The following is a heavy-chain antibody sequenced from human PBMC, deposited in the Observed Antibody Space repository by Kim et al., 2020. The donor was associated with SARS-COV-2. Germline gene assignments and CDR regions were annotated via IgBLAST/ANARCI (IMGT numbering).Heavy chain of an antibody. CDR3: AKDQHNWNDYYYGMDV. D-gene: IGHD1-1*01. CDR2: ISGSGGST. J-gene: IGHJ6*02. CDR1: GFTFSSYA. V-gene: IGHV3-23*01. Sequence: GGSLRLSCAASGFTFSSYAMSWVRQAPGKGLEWVSAISGSGGSTYYADSVKGRFTISRDNSKNTLYLQMNSLRAEDTAVYYCAKDQHNWNDYYYGMDVWGQGTTVTVSS.